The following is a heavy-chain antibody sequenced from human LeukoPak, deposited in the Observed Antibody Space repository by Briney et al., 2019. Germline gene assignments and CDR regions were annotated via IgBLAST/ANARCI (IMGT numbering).Heavy chain of an antibody. CDR1: GGTFSSYA. J-gene: IGHJ4*02. V-gene: IGHV1-69*06. D-gene: IGHD6-13*01. CDR2: IIPIFGTA. Sequence: GASVKVSCKASGGTFSSYAISWVRQAPGQGREWMGGIIPIFGTANYAQKFQGRVTITADKSTSTAYMELSSLRSEDTAVYYCARGLPSSSWYYFDYWGQGTLVTVSS. CDR3: ARGLPSSSWYYFDY.